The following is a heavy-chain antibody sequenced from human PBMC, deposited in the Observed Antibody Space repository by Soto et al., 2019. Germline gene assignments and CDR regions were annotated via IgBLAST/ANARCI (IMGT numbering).Heavy chain of an antibody. CDR1: GFTFDDYA. Sequence: EVQLVESGGGLVQPGRSLRLSCAATGFTFDDYAMPWGRQAPGKGLEWVSSISWNSGDIGYTDSVKGRFTISRDNAKNSLQLQMHSLRAEDTALYYCAKGNYAYYYYYMDVWGQGTTVTVSS. CDR3: AKGNYAYYYYYMDV. D-gene: IGHD4-17*01. V-gene: IGHV3-9*01. J-gene: IGHJ6*03. CDR2: ISWNSGDI.